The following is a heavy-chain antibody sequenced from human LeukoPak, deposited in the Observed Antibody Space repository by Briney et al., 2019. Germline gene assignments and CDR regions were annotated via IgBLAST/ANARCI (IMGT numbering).Heavy chain of an antibody. CDR3: ARDVGGSGWYGGWVDY. Sequence: SETLSLTCTVSGGSISSSLYYWGWIRQPPGKGLEWIGSLHYSGSTYYNPSLKSRVTISVDTSNNQFSLKLSSVTAADTAVYYCARDVGGSGWYGGWVDYWGQGTLVTVSS. J-gene: IGHJ4*02. CDR1: GGSISSSLYY. CDR2: LHYSGST. D-gene: IGHD6-19*01. V-gene: IGHV4-39*07.